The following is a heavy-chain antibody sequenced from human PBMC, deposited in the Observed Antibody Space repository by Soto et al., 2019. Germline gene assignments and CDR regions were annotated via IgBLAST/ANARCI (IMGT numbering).Heavy chain of an antibody. CDR1: GFSVSRNY. V-gene: IGHV3-53*02. CDR3: ARVPGRL. Sequence: QLVETGGGLIQPGTSLTLSCAASGFSVSRNYMTWVRQAPGQGLEWVSFVYSGGATFYADSVKGRFILSRDDCRNTMYLQMNNQRAEDTAVYYCARVPGRLWGRGTLVTVSS. J-gene: IGHJ4*02. CDR2: VYSGGAT. D-gene: IGHD3-10*01.